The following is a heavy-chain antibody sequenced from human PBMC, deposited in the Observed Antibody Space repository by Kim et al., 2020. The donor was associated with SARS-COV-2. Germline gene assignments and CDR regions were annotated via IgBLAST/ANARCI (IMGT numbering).Heavy chain of an antibody. D-gene: IGHD3-9*01. Sequence: GGSLRLSCAASGFTFSSYEMNWVRQAPGKGLEWVSYISSSGSTIYYADSVKGRFTISRDNAKNSLYLQMNSLRAEDTAVYYCAREGEAYYDSLTGYPPGYFQHWGQGTLVTVSS. CDR3: AREGEAYYDSLTGYPPGYFQH. CDR1: GFTFSSYE. CDR2: ISSSGSTI. V-gene: IGHV3-48*03. J-gene: IGHJ1*01.